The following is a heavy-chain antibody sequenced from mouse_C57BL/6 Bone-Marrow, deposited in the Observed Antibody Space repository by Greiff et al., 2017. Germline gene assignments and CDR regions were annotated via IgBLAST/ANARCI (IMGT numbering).Heavy chain of an antibody. J-gene: IGHJ3*01. CDR3: ATSVWAWFAY. V-gene: IGHV1-81*01. CDR1: GYTFTSYG. D-gene: IGHD4-1*01. CDR2: IYPRSGNT. Sequence: QVQLKQSGAELVRPGASVKLSCKASGYTFTSYGISWVKQRPGQGLEWIGEIYPRSGNTNYNEKFKGKATLTADKSSSTAYMELRSLTSEDSAVYLCATSVWAWFAYWGQGTLVTVSA.